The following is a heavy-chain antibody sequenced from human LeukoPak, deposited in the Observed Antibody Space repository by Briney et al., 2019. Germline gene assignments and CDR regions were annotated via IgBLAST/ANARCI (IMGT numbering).Heavy chain of an antibody. CDR2: IYYSGST. CDR1: GGSLSDYY. J-gene: IGHJ6*03. CDR3: ARGDFCSKSNCYLRPMDV. D-gene: IGHD3-3*01. V-gene: IGHV4-59*01. Sequence: SETLSLTCTVSGGSLSDYYWNWIRQPPGKGLEWIGYIYYSGSTTNNPSLKSRVTMSVDTAKNQFSLKLRSVTAADTAVYFCARGDFCSKSNCYLRPMDVWGKGTTVTVSS.